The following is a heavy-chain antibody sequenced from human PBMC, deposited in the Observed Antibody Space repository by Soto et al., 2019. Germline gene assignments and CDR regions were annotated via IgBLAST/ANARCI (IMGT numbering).Heavy chain of an antibody. Sequence: EVQLVESGGGLVQPGGSLRLSCAASRFTFSDHYVEWVRQAPGKGLEWVGRTRNKANSYTTEYAASVKGRFTISRDDSKNSLYLQMNSLKTEDTAVYYCARVVGAPNWFDPWGQGTLVTVSS. CDR3: ARVVGAPNWFDP. CDR2: TRNKANSYTT. CDR1: RFTFSDHY. J-gene: IGHJ5*02. D-gene: IGHD1-26*01. V-gene: IGHV3-72*01.